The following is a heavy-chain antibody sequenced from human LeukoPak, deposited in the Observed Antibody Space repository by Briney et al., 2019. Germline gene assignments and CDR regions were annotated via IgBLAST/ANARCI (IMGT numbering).Heavy chain of an antibody. CDR3: AGDREYSSSSGFGYYYYYYMDV. CDR2: IKQDGSEK. V-gene: IGHV3-7*01. Sequence: QPGGSLRLSCAASGFTFSSYRMSWVRQAPGKGLEWVANIKQDGSEKYYVDSVKGRFTISRDNAKNSLYLQMNSLRAEDTAVYYCAGDREYSSSSGFGYYYYYYMDVWGKGTTVTVSS. CDR1: GFTFSSYR. D-gene: IGHD6-6*01. J-gene: IGHJ6*03.